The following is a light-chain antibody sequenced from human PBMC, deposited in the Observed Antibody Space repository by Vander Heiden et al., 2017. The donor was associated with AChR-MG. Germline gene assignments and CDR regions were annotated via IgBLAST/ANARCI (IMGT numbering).Light chain of an antibody. J-gene: IGKJ3*01. CDR2: EAS. CDR3: QQFNSYPHGFT. CDR1: QGISSA. V-gene: IGKV1-13*02. Sequence: AIQLTQSPSSLSASVGDRVTITCRASQGISSALAWYQQKPGKAPKLLIYEASSLESGVPSRFSGSGSGTEFTLTISSLQPEDFATYYCQQFNSYPHGFTLGPGTKVDIK.